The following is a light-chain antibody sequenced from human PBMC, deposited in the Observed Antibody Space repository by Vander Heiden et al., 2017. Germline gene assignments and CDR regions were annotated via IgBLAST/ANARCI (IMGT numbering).Light chain of an antibody. CDR1: RSNIGDYP. V-gene: IGLV1-44*01. Sequence: QSVLTQPHSASGTPGQRVTISCSGGRSNIGDYPVHWSQELPGTAPKLLIYSNDQRPSGVTARFSGAKSGTSASLAISGLQADDEADYDCAGWEESLNAVMFGGGTRLTVL. J-gene: IGLJ3*02. CDR2: SND. CDR3: AGWEESLNAVM.